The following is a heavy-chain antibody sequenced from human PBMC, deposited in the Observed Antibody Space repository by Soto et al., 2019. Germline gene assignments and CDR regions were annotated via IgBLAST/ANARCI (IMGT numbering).Heavy chain of an antibody. V-gene: IGHV3-23*01. CDR2: ISGGGSNT. D-gene: IGHD6-19*01. Sequence: GGSLRLSCAASGFPFSSYVMSWVRQAPGKGLEWVSGISGGGSNTFYADSVKGRFTISRDNSKNTLLLQMNSPGAEDTAVYYCAKESREQWLTGPFDYWGQGTLVTVSS. J-gene: IGHJ4*02. CDR1: GFPFSSYV. CDR3: AKESREQWLTGPFDY.